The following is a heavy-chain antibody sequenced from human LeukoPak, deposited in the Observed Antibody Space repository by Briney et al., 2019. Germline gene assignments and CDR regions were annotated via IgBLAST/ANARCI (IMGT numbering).Heavy chain of an antibody. Sequence: GGSLRLSCVDSGFTFITYWMTWVRQAPGKGLEWVANIKHDGSEKQYVDSVKGRFSISRDNAKKSLYLQMNSLRVEDTAIYYCVGRTVTTNDWGQGTLVTVSS. J-gene: IGHJ4*02. D-gene: IGHD4-17*01. V-gene: IGHV3-7*01. CDR3: VGRTVTTND. CDR1: GFTFITYW. CDR2: IKHDGSEK.